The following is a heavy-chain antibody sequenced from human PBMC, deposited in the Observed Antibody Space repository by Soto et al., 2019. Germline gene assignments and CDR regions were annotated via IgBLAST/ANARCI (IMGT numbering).Heavy chain of an antibody. V-gene: IGHV3-72*01. CDR2: IKNKANSYTT. J-gene: IGHJ4*02. CDR3: TRISLVGATGGRYFDY. D-gene: IGHD1-26*01. CDR1: GFIFSDHY. Sequence: VQLVESGGGLVQPGGSLRLSCAASGFIFSDHYMDWVRQAPGKGLEWVGRIKNKANSYTTEYAASVKGRFTISRDDSKHSLYLLRNSLKSEDTAVYYCTRISLVGATGGRYFDYWGQGTLLTVSS.